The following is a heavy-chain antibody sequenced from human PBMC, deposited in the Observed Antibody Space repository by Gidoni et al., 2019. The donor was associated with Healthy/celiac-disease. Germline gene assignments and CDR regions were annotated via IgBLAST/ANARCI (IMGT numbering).Heavy chain of an antibody. CDR2: IIPIFGTA. CDR1: GGTFSRYA. J-gene: IGHJ3*02. D-gene: IGHD3-22*01. V-gene: IGHV1-69*01. CDR3: ASFNTGDYYDSSGYYFQDI. Sequence: QVQLVQSGAEVKKPGSSVKVSCKASGGTFSRYAISWVRQAPGPVLEWMGGIIPIFGTANYAQKFQGRVTITADESTSTAYMELSSLRSEDTAVYYCASFNTGDYYDSSGYYFQDIWGQGTMVTVSS.